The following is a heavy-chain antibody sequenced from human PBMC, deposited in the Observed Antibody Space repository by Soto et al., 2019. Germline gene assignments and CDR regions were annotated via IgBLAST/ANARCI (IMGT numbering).Heavy chain of an antibody. CDR3: VREGRGSFDF. D-gene: IGHD5-12*01. J-gene: IGHJ3*01. CDR1: GFIFTNYA. CDR2: IGGRGNSA. V-gene: IGHV3-23*01. Sequence: GGSLRLSCAASGFIFTNYAMNWVRQAPGKGLEWVSVIGGRGNSAYYADSVQGRFTISRDNSKNTLSLQMSSLTADDTAMYYCVREGRGSFDFWGRGTMVTVSS.